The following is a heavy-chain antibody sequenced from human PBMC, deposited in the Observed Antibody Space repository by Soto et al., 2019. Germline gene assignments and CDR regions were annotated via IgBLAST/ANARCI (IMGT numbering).Heavy chain of an antibody. CDR1: GYTFTNYW. V-gene: IGHV5-51*01. J-gene: IGHJ6*02. CDR2: IYPGDSDT. CDR3: AASIFYYGMDV. Sequence: GESLKISCKGSGYTFTNYWIGWVRQMPGKGLEWMGIIYPGDSDTKYNPSFQGQVTISADKSITTTYLQWSSLKASDAAIYYCAASIFYYGMDVWGQGTTVTVSS.